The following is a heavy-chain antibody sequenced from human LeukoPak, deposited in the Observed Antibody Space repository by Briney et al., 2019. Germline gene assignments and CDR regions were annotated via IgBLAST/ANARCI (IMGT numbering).Heavy chain of an antibody. CDR3: ARPIPTVGATDAVDY. CDR2: IYSGGST. V-gene: IGHV3-53*01. Sequence: GGSLRLSCAASGFTVSSNYMSWVRQAPGKGLEWVSVIYSGGSTYYADSVKGRFTISRDNSKNTLYLQMNSLRAEDTAVYYCARPIPTVGATDAVDYWGQGTLVTVPS. J-gene: IGHJ4*02. CDR1: GFTVSSNY. D-gene: IGHD1-26*01.